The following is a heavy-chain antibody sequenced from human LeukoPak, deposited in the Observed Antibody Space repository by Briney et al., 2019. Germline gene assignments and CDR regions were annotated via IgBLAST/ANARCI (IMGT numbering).Heavy chain of an antibody. D-gene: IGHD6-13*01. Sequence: PGGSLRLSCAASGFTFSSYWMHWVRQAPGKGLVWVSRINSDGSSTSYADSVKGRFTISRDNAKNTLYLQMNSLRAVDTAVYYCAREDSSNWYGYAFDIWGQGTMVTVSS. CDR2: INSDGSST. V-gene: IGHV3-74*01. CDR1: GFTFSSYW. CDR3: AREDSSNWYGYAFDI. J-gene: IGHJ3*02.